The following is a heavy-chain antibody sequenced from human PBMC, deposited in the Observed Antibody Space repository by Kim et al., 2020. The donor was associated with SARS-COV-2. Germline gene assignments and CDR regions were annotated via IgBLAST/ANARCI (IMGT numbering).Heavy chain of an antibody. J-gene: IGHJ5*02. V-gene: IGHV5-10-1*01. CDR3: ASLGIITMVRGVPSDP. D-gene: IGHD3-10*01. CDR2: IDPSDSYT. CDR1: GYSFTSYW. Sequence: GESLKISCKGSGYSFTSYWISWVRQMPGKGLEWMGRIDPSDSYTNYSPSFQGHVTISADKSISTAYLQWSRLKASDTAMYYCASLGIITMVRGVPSDPWGQGTLVTVSS.